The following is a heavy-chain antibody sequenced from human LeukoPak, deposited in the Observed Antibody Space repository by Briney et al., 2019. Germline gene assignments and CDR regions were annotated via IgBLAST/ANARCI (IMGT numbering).Heavy chain of an antibody. CDR1: GYTFTGYY. CDR3: AILYLEMATIFDY. D-gene: IGHD5-24*01. J-gene: IGHJ4*02. CDR2: INPSGGST. Sequence: ASVKVSCKASGYTFTGYYMHWVRQAPGQGLEWMGIINPSGGSTSYAQKFQGRVTMTRDTSTSTVYMELSSLRSEDTAVYYCAILYLEMATIFDYWGQGTLVTVSS. V-gene: IGHV1-46*01.